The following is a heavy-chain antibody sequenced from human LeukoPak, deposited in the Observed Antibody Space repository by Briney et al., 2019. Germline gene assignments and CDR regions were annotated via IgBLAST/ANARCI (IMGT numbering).Heavy chain of an antibody. CDR3: ARAYSGFEAFDY. J-gene: IGHJ4*02. Sequence: ASVKVSCKASRYTFTGYYMHWVRQAPGQGLEWMGWINPNSGGTSYAQKFQGRVTLTRDTSISTTYMELSRLTSDDTAVYYCARAYSGFEAFDYWGQGTLVTVSS. CDR1: RYTFTGYY. D-gene: IGHD5-12*01. CDR2: INPNSGGT. V-gene: IGHV1-2*02.